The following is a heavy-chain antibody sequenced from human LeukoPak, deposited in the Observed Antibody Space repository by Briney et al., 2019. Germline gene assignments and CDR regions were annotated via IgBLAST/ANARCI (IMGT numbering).Heavy chain of an antibody. V-gene: IGHV3-48*01. J-gene: IGHJ4*02. CDR3: ASDLGGLDHGDYELGY. CDR1: GFTFSSYS. Sequence: PGWSLTLPCAASGFTFSSYSMKWVRQPPARERDGVAYISSSSSSIYYADALKGRFTISRGNAKKSLHPEMNILGAQGKAVYYCASDLGGLDHGDYELGYWGQGTLVTVSS. D-gene: IGHD4-17*01. CDR2: ISSSSSSI.